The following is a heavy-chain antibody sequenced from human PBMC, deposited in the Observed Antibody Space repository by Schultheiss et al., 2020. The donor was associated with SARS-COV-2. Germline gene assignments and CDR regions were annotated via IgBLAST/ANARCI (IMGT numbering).Heavy chain of an antibody. CDR2: INHSGST. CDR3: ARGITVFGVVATPKFYYGLDV. CDR1: GGSFSGYY. J-gene: IGHJ6*02. Sequence: SETLSLTCAVYGGSFSGYYWSWIRQPPGKGLEWIGEINHSGSTNYNPSLKSRVTISRDTSKNQFSLRLTSVTVADTAIYFCARGITVFGVVATPKFYYGLDVWGQGTTVTVSS. V-gene: IGHV4-34*01. D-gene: IGHD3-3*01.